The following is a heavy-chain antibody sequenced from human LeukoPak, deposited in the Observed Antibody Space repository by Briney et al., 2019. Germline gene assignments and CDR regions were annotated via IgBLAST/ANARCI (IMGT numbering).Heavy chain of an antibody. V-gene: IGHV3-23*01. D-gene: IGHD3-9*01. CDR3: AKSRTYYVILTGYQFDY. CDR2: ISGSGGST. Sequence: GGSLRLSCAASGFTFSSYAMSWVRQAPGKGLEWVSAISGSGGSTYYADSVKGRFTISRDNSKNTLYLQMNSLRAEDTAVYYCAKSRTYYVILTGYQFDYWGQGTLVTVSS. CDR1: GFTFSSYA. J-gene: IGHJ4*02.